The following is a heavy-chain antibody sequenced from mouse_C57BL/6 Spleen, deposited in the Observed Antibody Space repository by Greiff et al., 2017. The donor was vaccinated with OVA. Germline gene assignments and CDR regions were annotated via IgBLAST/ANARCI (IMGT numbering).Heavy chain of an antibody. J-gene: IGHJ3*01. Sequence: EVKLQESGPGLVKPSQSLSLTCSVTGYSITSGYYWNWIRQFPGNKLEWMGYISYDGSNNYNPSLKNRISITRDTSKNQFFLKLNSVTTEDTATYYCARDTGGNYTFAYWGQGTLVTVSA. D-gene: IGHD2-1*01. CDR2: ISYDGSN. V-gene: IGHV3-6*01. CDR3: ARDTGGNYTFAY. CDR1: GYSITSGYY.